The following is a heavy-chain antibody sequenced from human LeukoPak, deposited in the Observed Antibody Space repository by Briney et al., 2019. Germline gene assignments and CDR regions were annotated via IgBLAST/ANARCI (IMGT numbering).Heavy chain of an antibody. CDR1: GFTFSSYA. D-gene: IGHD4-17*01. CDR2: ISYDGSNK. Sequence: GGSLRLSCAASGFTFSSYAMHWVRQAPGKGLEWVAVISYDGSNKYYADSVKGRFTISRDNSKNTLYLQMNSLRAEDTAVYYCARDSWASTTVNTFDYWGQGTLVTVSS. J-gene: IGHJ4*02. V-gene: IGHV3-30*04. CDR3: ARDSWASTTVNTFDY.